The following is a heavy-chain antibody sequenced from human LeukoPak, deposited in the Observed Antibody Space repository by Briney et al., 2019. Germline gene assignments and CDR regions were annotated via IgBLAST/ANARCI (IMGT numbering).Heavy chain of an antibody. D-gene: IGHD6-13*01. CDR2: IIPLFDTS. J-gene: IGHJ3*02. CDR1: GGTFSSST. V-gene: IGHV1-69*01. CDR3: ARAPSSSWYTGHAFDI. Sequence: GSSVKVSCKASGGTFSSSTINWVRQAPGQGLEWMGLIIPLFDTSNYAQEFQGRVTITADESTSTVYMELRSLTSDDTAVYYCARAPSSSWYTGHAFDIWVQGTMVTVSS.